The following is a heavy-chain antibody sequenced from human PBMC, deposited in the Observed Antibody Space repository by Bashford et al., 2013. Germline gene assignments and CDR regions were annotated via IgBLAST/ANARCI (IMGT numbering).Heavy chain of an antibody. CDR3: ARYAAYFDM. Sequence: VRQAPGKGLEWVSSISGSGVSTYYAKSVKGRFTISRDNSNNTLFLQMNNLRVDDTATYFCARYAAYFDMWGQGTLVTVSS. V-gene: IGHV3-23*01. CDR2: ISGSGVST. J-gene: IGHJ4*02. D-gene: IGHD5-12*01.